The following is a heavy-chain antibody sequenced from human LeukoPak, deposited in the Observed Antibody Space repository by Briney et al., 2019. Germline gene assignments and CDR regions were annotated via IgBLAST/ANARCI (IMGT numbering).Heavy chain of an antibody. CDR1: GFSFSNAW. Sequence: GGSLRLSCAASGFSFSNAWMNWVRQAPGKGLEWVGRIKTKTVPGTTEYAAPVKGRFTISRDDSKNTLYLQMNSLKTEDTAVYYCTRGSNSDDSSDFDHWAQGTLVTVSS. D-gene: IGHD3-22*01. J-gene: IGHJ4*02. CDR2: IKTKTVPGTT. V-gene: IGHV3-15*01. CDR3: TRGSNSDDSSDFDH.